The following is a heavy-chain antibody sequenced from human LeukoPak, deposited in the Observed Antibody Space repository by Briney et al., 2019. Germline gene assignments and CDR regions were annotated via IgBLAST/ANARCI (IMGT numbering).Heavy chain of an antibody. CDR2: ISSSSSYI. CDR3: ARSSAAAVYYYMDV. J-gene: IGHJ6*03. D-gene: IGHD2-2*01. CDR1: GFTFSSYA. Sequence: GGSLRLSCAASGFTFSSYAMSWVRQAPGKGLEWVSSISSSSSYIYYADSVKGRFTISRDNAKNSLYLQMNSLRAEDTAVYYCARSSAAAVYYYMDVWGKGTTVTVSS. V-gene: IGHV3-21*01.